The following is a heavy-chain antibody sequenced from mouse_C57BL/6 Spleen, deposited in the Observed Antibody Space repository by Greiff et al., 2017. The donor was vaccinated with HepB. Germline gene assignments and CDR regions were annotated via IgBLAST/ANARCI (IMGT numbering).Heavy chain of an antibody. J-gene: IGHJ4*01. D-gene: IGHD2-4*01. CDR1: GFTFSSYG. CDR3: ARQDDYGDAMDY. Sequence: DVQLQESGGDLVKPGGSLKLSCAASGFTFSSYGMSWVRQTPDKRLEWVATISSGGSYTYYPDSVKGRFTISRDNAKNTLYLQMSSLKSEDTAMYYCARQDDYGDAMDYWGQGTSVTVSS. CDR2: ISSGGSYT. V-gene: IGHV5-6*01.